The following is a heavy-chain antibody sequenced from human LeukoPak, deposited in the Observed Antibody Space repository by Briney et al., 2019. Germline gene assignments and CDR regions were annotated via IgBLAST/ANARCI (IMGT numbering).Heavy chain of an antibody. CDR3: ARGITMSSSFDY. CDR1: GGTFSSYA. Sequence: ASVKVSCKASGGTFSSYAISWERQAPGQGLEWMGGIIPIFGTANYAQKFQGRVTITTDESTSTVYMELSSLRSEDTAVYYCARGITMSSSFDYWGQGTLVTVSS. V-gene: IGHV1-69*05. J-gene: IGHJ4*02. CDR2: IIPIFGTA. D-gene: IGHD3-10*02.